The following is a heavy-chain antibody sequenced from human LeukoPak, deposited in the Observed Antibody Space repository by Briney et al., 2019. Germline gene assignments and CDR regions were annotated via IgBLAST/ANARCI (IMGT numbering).Heavy chain of an antibody. CDR2: IWYDGSYK. D-gene: IGHD2-15*01. Sequence: PGRSLRLSCEASGFSFSDYGMHWVRQAPGKGLEWVAIIWYDGSYKYYADSVKGRFTVSRDNSKNTLYLQMNSPRAEDTAMYYCAKPTRGSGGSFLIDYWGQGTLVTVSS. CDR1: GFSFSDYG. J-gene: IGHJ4*02. V-gene: IGHV3-33*03. CDR3: AKPTRGSGGSFLIDY.